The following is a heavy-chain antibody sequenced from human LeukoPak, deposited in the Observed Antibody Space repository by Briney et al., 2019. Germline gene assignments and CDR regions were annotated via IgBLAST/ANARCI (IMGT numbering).Heavy chain of an antibody. J-gene: IGHJ6*03. Sequence: ASVKVSCKASGYTFAGYGISWVRQAPGQGLEWMGWISGNNDNTNYAQKFQGRVTMTTDTSTSTACMELRSLRSDDTAVYYCARAARHYDSSGYQPHFYYYYYYYMDVWGKGTTVTISS. CDR3: ARAARHYDSSGYQPHFYYYYYYYMDV. V-gene: IGHV1-18*01. CDR2: ISGNNDNT. CDR1: GYTFAGYG. D-gene: IGHD3-22*01.